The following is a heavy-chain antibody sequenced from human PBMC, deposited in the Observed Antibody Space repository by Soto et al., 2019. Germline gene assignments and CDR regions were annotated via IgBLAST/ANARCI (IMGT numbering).Heavy chain of an antibody. Sequence: QVQLVQSGAEVKKPGSSVKVSCKASGGTFSSYTISWVRQAPGQGLEWMGRIIPILGIANYAQKFQGRVTITADKSTSTAYMELSSLSSEDTAVYYCAEEVVTTNDAFDIWGQGTMVTVSS. CDR2: IIPILGIA. CDR3: AEEVVTTNDAFDI. J-gene: IGHJ3*02. CDR1: GGTFSSYT. V-gene: IGHV1-69*02. D-gene: IGHD3-22*01.